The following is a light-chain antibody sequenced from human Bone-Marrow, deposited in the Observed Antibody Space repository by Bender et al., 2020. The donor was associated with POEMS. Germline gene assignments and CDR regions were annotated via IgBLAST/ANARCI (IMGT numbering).Light chain of an antibody. Sequence: QSALTQPASVSGSPGQSITIPCTGTGSDLDVSWYQQHPGKAPKFVIFGFTRRPPGISGRFSGSKSDNTASLTISGLQAEDEAIYYCSSYAGSDTWIFGGGTKMTVL. CDR1: GSDLD. V-gene: IGLV2-23*02. CDR2: GFT. J-gene: IGLJ2*01. CDR3: SSYAGSDTWI.